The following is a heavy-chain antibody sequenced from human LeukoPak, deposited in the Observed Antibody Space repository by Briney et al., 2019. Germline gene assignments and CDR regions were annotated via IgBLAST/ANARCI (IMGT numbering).Heavy chain of an antibody. CDR1: GFTFSDYY. CDR3: AREYYYGSGSLDIYY. Sequence: GGSLRLSCAASGFTFSDYYMSWIRQAPGKGLEWVSYISSSGSTIYYAGSVKGRFTISRDNAKNSLYLQMNSLRAEDTAVYYCAREYYYGSGSLDIYYWGQGTLVTVSS. J-gene: IGHJ4*02. D-gene: IGHD3-10*01. CDR2: ISSSGSTI. V-gene: IGHV3-11*04.